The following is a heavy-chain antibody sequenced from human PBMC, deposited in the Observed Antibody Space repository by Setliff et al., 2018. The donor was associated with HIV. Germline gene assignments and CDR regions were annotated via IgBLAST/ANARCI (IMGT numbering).Heavy chain of an antibody. CDR3: ARDSEVVVVAAYSKVSYNWFDP. J-gene: IGHJ5*02. CDR1: GASISSNT. CDR2: IYYSGST. D-gene: IGHD2-15*01. Sequence: SETLSLTCIVSGASISSNTWSWIRQAPGKGLEWIGYIYYSGSTNYNPSLKSRVTISVDTSKNQFSLKLSSVTAADTAVYYCARDSEVVVVAAYSKVSYNWFDPWGQGTLVTVSS. V-gene: IGHV4-59*01.